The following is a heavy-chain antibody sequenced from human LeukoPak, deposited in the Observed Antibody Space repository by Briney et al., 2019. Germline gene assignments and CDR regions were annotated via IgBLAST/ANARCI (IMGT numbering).Heavy chain of an antibody. Sequence: PGGSLRLSCAASGFTFSSYSMNWVRQAPGKGLEWVSSISSSSSHIYYADSVKGRFTISRDNAKNSLYLQMNSLRAEDTAVYYCARVYYGDYEGDYWGQGTLVTVSS. CDR3: ARVYYGDYEGDY. CDR2: ISSSSSHI. V-gene: IGHV3-21*01. CDR1: GFTFSSYS. D-gene: IGHD4-17*01. J-gene: IGHJ4*02.